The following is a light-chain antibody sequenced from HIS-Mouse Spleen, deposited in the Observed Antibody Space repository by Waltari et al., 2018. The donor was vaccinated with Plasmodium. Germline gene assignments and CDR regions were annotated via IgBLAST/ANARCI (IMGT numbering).Light chain of an antibody. J-gene: IGKJ1*01. Sequence: DIQMTQSPSTLSASVGDRVPITCRASQSISSWLAWYPQKPGKAPKLLIYKASSLESGGPSRFSGSGSGTEFTLTISSLQPDDFATYYCQQYNSYWTFGQGTKVEIK. CDR1: QSISSW. CDR2: KAS. CDR3: QQYNSYWT. V-gene: IGKV1-5*03.